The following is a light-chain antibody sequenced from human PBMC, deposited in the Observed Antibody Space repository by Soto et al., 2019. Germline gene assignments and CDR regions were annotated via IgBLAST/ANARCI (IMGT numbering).Light chain of an antibody. CDR3: GSWDSSLSAYV. CDR2: DDN. CDR1: SSNIGGNS. Sequence: QSVLTQPPSVSAAPGQKVTISCFGSSSNIGGNSVSWYQQLPGTAPKLLIYDDNKRPSGIPDRFFGSKTGTSATLGITGFQTGDEADYYCGSWDSSLSAYVFGTGTKVTVL. V-gene: IGLV1-51*01. J-gene: IGLJ1*01.